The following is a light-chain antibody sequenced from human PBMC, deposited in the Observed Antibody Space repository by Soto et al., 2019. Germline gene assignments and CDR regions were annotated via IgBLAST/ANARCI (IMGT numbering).Light chain of an antibody. CDR1: QSISSW. Sequence: DIQMTQSPSTLSASVGDRVTINCRASQSISSWLAWYQQKPGKAPKLLIYKASSLESGVPSRFSGSGSGTDFTLTISSLQPEDFATYYCQQYNSYSFGQGTKVDI. CDR2: KAS. J-gene: IGKJ1*01. CDR3: QQYNSYS. V-gene: IGKV1-5*03.